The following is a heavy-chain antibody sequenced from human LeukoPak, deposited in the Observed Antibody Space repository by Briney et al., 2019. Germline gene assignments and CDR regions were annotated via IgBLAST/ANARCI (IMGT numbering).Heavy chain of an antibody. CDR1: GGSISSSNW. CDR3: ARTSSGYPYYYYYMDV. Sequence: PSETLSLTCAVSGGSISSSNWWSWVRQPPGKGLEWIGEIYHSGSTNYNPSLKSRVTISVDKSKNQFSLKLNSVTAADTAVYYCARTSSGYPYYYYYMDVWGKGTTVTVSS. V-gene: IGHV4-4*02. J-gene: IGHJ6*03. D-gene: IGHD3-22*01. CDR2: IYHSGST.